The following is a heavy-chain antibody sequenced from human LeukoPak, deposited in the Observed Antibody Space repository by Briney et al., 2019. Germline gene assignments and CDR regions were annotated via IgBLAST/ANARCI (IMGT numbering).Heavy chain of an antibody. D-gene: IGHD3-10*01. CDR1: GYTLTELS. CDR3: ATGTSGPYGSGSYARHLDY. Sequence: ASVKVSCKVSGYTLTELSMHWVRQAPGKGLVWMGGFDPEDGETIYAQKFQGRVTMTEDTSADTAYMELSSLRSEDTAVYYCATGTSGPYGSGSYARHLDYWGQGTLVTVSS. V-gene: IGHV1-24*01. CDR2: FDPEDGET. J-gene: IGHJ4*02.